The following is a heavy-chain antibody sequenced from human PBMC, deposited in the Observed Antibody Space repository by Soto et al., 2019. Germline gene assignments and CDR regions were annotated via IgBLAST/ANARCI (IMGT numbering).Heavy chain of an antibody. CDR1: GFTFSSYA. CDR3: ARDQEITGTYFDY. D-gene: IGHD1-7*01. Sequence: QVQLVESGGGVVQPGRSLRLSCAASGFTFSSYAMHWVRQAPGKGLEWVAVISYDGSNKYYADSVKGRFTISRDNSKNTLHLQMNSLRAEDTAVYYCARDQEITGTYFDYWGQGTLVTVSS. V-gene: IGHV3-30-3*01. CDR2: ISYDGSNK. J-gene: IGHJ4*02.